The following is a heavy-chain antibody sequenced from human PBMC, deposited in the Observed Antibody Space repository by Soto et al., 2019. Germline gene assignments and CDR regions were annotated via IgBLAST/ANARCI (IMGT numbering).Heavy chain of an antibody. CDR1: GGTFSSYA. D-gene: IGHD1-26*01. V-gene: IGHV1-69*12. Sequence: QVQLVQSGAEVKKPGSSVKVSCKASGGTFSSYAISWVRQAPGQGLEWMGGIIPIFGTANYAQKFQGRVTITADEATSPAYMERSSLSSEDTAVYYCASQKDSGSYYGYWGQGTLVTVSS. CDR3: ASQKDSGSYYGY. J-gene: IGHJ4*02. CDR2: IIPIFGTA.